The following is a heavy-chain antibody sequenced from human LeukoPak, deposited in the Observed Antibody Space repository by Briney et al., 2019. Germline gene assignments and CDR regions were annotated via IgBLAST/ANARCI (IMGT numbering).Heavy chain of an antibody. CDR3: ARVRCNGGSCYPSYGMDV. D-gene: IGHD2-15*01. V-gene: IGHV1-18*01. CDR1: GYTFTSYG. CDR2: ISAYNGNT. J-gene: IGHJ6*02. Sequence: ASVKVSCKASGYTFTSYGISWVRQAPGQGLEWMGWISAYNGNTNYAQKLQGRVTMTTDTSTSTAYMELRSLRSDDTAVHYCARVRCNGGSCYPSYGMDVWGQGTTVTVSS.